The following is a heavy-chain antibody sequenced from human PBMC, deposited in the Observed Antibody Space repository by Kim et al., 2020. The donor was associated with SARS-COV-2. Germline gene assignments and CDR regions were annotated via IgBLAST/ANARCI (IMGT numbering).Heavy chain of an antibody. Sequence: GGSLRLSCAASGFTFSSYAMSWVRQAPGKGLEWVSAISGSGGSTYYADSVKGRFTISRDNSKNTLYLQMNSLRAEDTAVYYCAKDKAFGGVIPYYFDYWGQGTLVTVSS. CDR1: GFTFSSYA. D-gene: IGHD3-16*02. J-gene: IGHJ4*02. V-gene: IGHV3-23*01. CDR2: ISGSGGST. CDR3: AKDKAFGGVIPYYFDY.